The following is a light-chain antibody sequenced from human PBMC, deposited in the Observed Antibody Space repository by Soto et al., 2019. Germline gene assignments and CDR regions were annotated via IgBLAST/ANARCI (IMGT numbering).Light chain of an antibody. CDR1: NTDVCGYNY. J-gene: IGLJ6*01. V-gene: IGLV2-14*01. CDR2: EVR. Sequence: QSALTQPASVSGSPGQSITVSCTGTNTDVCGYNYVSWYQHRPGKAPRLMIYEVRNRLSGVSNLFSGSKSGNTASLTISGLQSADEAHYYCTSYTPTGALVFGIGTKVTFL. CDR3: TSYTPTGALV.